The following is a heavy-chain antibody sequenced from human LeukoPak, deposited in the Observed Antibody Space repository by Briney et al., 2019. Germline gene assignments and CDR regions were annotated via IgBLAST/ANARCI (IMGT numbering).Heavy chain of an antibody. D-gene: IGHD3-22*01. CDR2: IIPIFGTA. Sequence: VASVKVSCKASGGTFSSYAISWVRQAPGQGLEWMGGIIPIFGTANYAQKFQGRVTITADESTSTAYMELSSLRSEDTAVYYCARGARKWLLTPGVNYWGQGTLVTVSS. J-gene: IGHJ4*02. CDR3: ARGARKWLLTPGVNY. V-gene: IGHV1-69*13. CDR1: GGTFSSYA.